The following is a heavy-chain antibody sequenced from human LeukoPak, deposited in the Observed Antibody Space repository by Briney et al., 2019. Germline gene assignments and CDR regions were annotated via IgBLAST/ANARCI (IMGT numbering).Heavy chain of an antibody. CDR1: GGSFSGYY. Sequence: PSETLSLTCAVYGGSFSGYYWSWIRQPPGKGLEWIGEINHSGSTNYNPSLKSRVTISVDTSKNQFSLKLSSVTAADTAVYYCGRAPAGRQMINWGQGTLVTVSS. V-gene: IGHV4-34*01. D-gene: IGHD2-2*01. CDR3: GRAPAGRQMIN. J-gene: IGHJ4*02. CDR2: INHSGST.